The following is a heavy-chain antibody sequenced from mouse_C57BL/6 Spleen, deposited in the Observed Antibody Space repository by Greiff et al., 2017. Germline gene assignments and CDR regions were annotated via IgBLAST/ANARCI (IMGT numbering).Heavy chain of an antibody. D-gene: IGHD2-3*01. J-gene: IGHJ1*03. CDR1: GYAFSSYW. CDR2: IYPGDGDT. V-gene: IGHV1-80*01. CDR3: ARWRDGRYFDV. Sequence: VQLQQSGAELVKPGASVKISCKASGYAFSSYWMNWVKQRPGKGLEWIGQIYPGDGDTNYNGKFKGKATLTADKSSSTAYMQRSSLTSEDSAVYFCARWRDGRYFDVWGTGTTVTVSS.